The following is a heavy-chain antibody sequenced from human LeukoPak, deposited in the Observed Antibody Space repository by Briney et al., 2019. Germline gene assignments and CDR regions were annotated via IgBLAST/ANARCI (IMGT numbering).Heavy chain of an antibody. Sequence: SETLSLTCTVSGGSISSFYWSWIRQPPGKGLEWIGYIYYSGNTNYNPSLKSRVTISVDTSKNQFSLKLSSVTAADTAVYYCASAYSSGWSRYYFDYWGQGTLVTVSS. CDR1: GGSISSFY. V-gene: IGHV4-59*01. J-gene: IGHJ4*02. CDR3: ASAYSSGWSRYYFDY. D-gene: IGHD6-19*01. CDR2: IYYSGNT.